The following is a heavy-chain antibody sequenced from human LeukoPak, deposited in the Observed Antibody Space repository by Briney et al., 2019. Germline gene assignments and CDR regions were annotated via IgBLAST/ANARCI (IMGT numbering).Heavy chain of an antibody. CDR2: IIPIFGTA. D-gene: IGHD3-10*01. Sequence: GASVKVSCKASGGTFSSYAISWVRQAPGQGLEWMGGIIPIFGTANYAQKFQGRVTITADESTSTAYMELSSLRSEDTAVYYCARAVYYYGSGRVDYYYYYMDVWGKGTTVTISS. CDR1: GGTFSSYA. CDR3: ARAVYYYGSGRVDYYYYYMDV. J-gene: IGHJ6*03. V-gene: IGHV1-69*01.